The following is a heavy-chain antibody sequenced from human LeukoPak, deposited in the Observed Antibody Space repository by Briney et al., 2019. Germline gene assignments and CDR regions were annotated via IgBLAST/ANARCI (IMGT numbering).Heavy chain of an antibody. V-gene: IGHV4-59*01. Sequence: PSETLSLTCTVSGGSTSSYYWSCIRQPPGKGLEWIGYIHYSGSTNYSPSLKSRVTISVDTSKNQFSLKLSSVTAADTAVYYCVRRGERYYFDYWGQGTLVTVSS. CDR3: VRRGERYYFDY. CDR2: IHYSGST. CDR1: GGSTSSYY. J-gene: IGHJ4*02. D-gene: IGHD3-10*01.